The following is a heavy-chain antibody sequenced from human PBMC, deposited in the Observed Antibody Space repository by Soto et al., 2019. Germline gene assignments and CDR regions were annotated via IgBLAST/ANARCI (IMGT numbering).Heavy chain of an antibody. V-gene: IGHV1-18*04. J-gene: IGHJ5*02. Sequence: ASVKVSCKASGYTFTSYGISWVRQAPGQGLEWMGWISAYNGNTNYAQKLQGRVTMTTDTSTSTAYMELRSLRSDDTAVYYCARDSGIAAAGTTDNWFDPWGQGTLVIFSS. CDR1: GYTFTSYG. CDR2: ISAYNGNT. CDR3: ARDSGIAAAGTTDNWFDP. D-gene: IGHD6-13*01.